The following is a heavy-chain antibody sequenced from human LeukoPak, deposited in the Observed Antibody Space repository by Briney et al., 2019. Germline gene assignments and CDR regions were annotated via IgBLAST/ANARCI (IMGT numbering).Heavy chain of an antibody. J-gene: IGHJ4*02. CDR2: IIPIVGTA. D-gene: IGHD2-2*01. CDR3: ARDNCSSTSCHRALNY. Sequence: VASLNLSCKASGGTFSSYSIRWVRQAPGQGLEWMGGIIPIVGTATYAQTLQGRFTITTDDATTTAYMELSSLRSEDTAVYYCARDNCSSTSCHRALNYWGQGTLVTVSS. CDR1: GGTFSSYS. V-gene: IGHV1-69*05.